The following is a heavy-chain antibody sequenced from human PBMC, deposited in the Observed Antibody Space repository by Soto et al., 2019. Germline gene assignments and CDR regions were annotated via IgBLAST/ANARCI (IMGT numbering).Heavy chain of an antibody. CDR1: GYNFTDYH. CDR2: INPKSGGT. D-gene: IGHD2-8*01. V-gene: IGHV1-2*04. CDR3: ARGDSTDCSNGVCSFFYNHDMDV. Sequence: ASVKVSCKASGYNFTDYHIHWVRQAPGQGLEWLGRINPKSGGTSTAQKFQGWVTMTTDTSISTASMELTRLTSDDTAIYYCARGDSTDCSNGVCSFFYNHDMDVWGQGTTVTVSS. J-gene: IGHJ6*02.